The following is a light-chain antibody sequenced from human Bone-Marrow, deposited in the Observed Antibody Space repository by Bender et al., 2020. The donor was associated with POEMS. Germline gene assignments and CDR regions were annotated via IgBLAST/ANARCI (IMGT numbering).Light chain of an antibody. CDR2: SSH. J-gene: IGLJ3*02. CDR1: SSNIGAHA. V-gene: IGLV1-44*01. Sequence: QSVLTQPPSASGTPGQRVTISCSGGSSNIGAHAVNWYQHLPGTAPKLLIYSSHRRPSEVPDRFSGSRSGTSASLAISGLQSEDEADYYCAVWDDCLNGWVFGGGTHLTVL. CDR3: AVWDDCLNGWV.